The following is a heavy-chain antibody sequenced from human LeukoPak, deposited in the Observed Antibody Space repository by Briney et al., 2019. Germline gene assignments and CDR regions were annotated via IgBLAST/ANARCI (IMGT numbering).Heavy chain of an antibody. J-gene: IGHJ4*02. CDR2: IYYSGST. V-gene: IGHV4-39*07. CDR1: GGSISSSSYY. Sequence: SETLSLTCTVSGGSISSSSYYWGWIRQPPGKGLEWIGSIYYSGSTYYNPSLKSRVTISVDRSKNQFSLKLSSVTAADTAVYYCATYYYDSSGYTLAGESHFFDYWGQGTLVTVSS. CDR3: ATYYYDSSGYTLAGESHFFDY. D-gene: IGHD3-22*01.